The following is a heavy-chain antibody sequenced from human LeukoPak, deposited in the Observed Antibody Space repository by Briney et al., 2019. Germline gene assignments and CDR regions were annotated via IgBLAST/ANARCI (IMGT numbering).Heavy chain of an antibody. D-gene: IGHD6-6*01. CDR2: ISYDGSDK. CDR1: GFSFSAYA. V-gene: IGHV3-30-3*01. Sequence: GGSLRLSCAASGFSFSAYAMHWVRQTPGKGLEWVTVISYDGSDKFYADSVKGRFTISRDNSNNMVYLQMNSLRAEDTAVYYCAKRGSYSSSFTSTFDYWGQGTLVTVSS. CDR3: AKRGSYSSSFTSTFDY. J-gene: IGHJ4*02.